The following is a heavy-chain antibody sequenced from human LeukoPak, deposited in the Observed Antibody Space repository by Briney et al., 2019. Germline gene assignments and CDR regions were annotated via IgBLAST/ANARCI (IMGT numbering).Heavy chain of an antibody. J-gene: IGHJ3*02. CDR3: ARAGRTVGADAFDI. CDR2: ICYSGST. D-gene: IGHD1-26*01. Sequence: SETLSLTCTVSGGSISSYYWSWIRQPPGKGLEWIGYICYSGSTNYNPSLKSRVTISVDTSKNQFSLKLSSVTAADTAVYYCARAGRTVGADAFDIWGQGTMVTVSS. V-gene: IGHV4-59*01. CDR1: GGSISSYY.